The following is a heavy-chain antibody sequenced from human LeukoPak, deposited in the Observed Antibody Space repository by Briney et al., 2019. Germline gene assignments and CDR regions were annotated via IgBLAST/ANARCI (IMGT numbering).Heavy chain of an antibody. CDR1: GYTFTGYY. CDR2: TNPNSGGT. CDR3: AREWRVSGQLPDFPRYYYYGMDV. V-gene: IGHV1-2*02. D-gene: IGHD2-2*01. J-gene: IGHJ6*02. Sequence: PGASVKVSCKASGYTFTGYYMHWVRQAPGQGLEWMGWTNPNSGGTNYAQKFQGRVTMTRDTSISTAYMELSRLRSDDTAVYYCAREWRVSGQLPDFPRYYYYGMDVWGQGTTVTVSS.